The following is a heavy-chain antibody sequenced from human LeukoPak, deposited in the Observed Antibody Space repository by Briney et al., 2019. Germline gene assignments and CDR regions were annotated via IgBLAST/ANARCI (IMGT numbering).Heavy chain of an antibody. D-gene: IGHD2-15*01. V-gene: IGHV3-48*03. CDR2: ITSSGSTI. CDR3: ARDNDCSGGTCFDY. Sequence: PGGSLRLSCAASGFTFRSYEMNWVRQAPGKGLEWVSYITSSGSTIYYADSVKGRFTISRDNAKDSLYLQMNSLRAEDTAVYYCARDNDCSGGTCFDYWGQGTLVTVSS. CDR1: GFTFRSYE. J-gene: IGHJ4*02.